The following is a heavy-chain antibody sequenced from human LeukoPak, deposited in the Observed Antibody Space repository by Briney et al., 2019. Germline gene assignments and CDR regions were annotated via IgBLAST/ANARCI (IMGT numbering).Heavy chain of an antibody. CDR2: ISGSGGST. V-gene: IGHV3-23*01. CDR1: GFTFSSYA. Sequence: GSLRLSCAASGFTFSSYAMSWVRQAPGEGLEWVSAISGSGGSTYYADSVKGRFTISRDNSKNTLYLQMNSLRAEDTAVYYCAKDEGGSTSLYWGQGTLVTVSS. D-gene: IGHD2-2*01. J-gene: IGHJ4*02. CDR3: AKDEGGSTSLY.